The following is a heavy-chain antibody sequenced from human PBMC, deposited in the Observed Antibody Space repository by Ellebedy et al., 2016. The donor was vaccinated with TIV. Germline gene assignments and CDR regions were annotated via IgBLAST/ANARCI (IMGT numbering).Heavy chain of an antibody. CDR1: GFSFSTYA. Sequence: GESLKISCGASGFSFSTYAMSWVRQAPGKGLEWVSGISASGGSTYYGDSVKGRFSISRDTSKNPLSLQLNSLRAEDTALYYCARDGYTGGWYYFDYWGQGILVTVSS. V-gene: IGHV3-23*01. CDR2: ISASGGST. J-gene: IGHJ4*02. CDR3: ARDGYTGGWYYFDY. D-gene: IGHD6-19*01.